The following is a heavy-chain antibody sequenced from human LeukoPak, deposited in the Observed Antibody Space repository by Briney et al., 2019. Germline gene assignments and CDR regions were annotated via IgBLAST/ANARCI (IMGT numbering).Heavy chain of an antibody. CDR1: GFTFSSYW. Sequence: GGSLRLSCAASGFTFSSYWMSWVRQAPGKGLEWVANIKQDGSEKYYVNSVKGRFTIPRDNAKNSLYLQMNSLRAEDTAVYYCARGTLGRIYYYYGMDVWGQGTTVTVSS. CDR3: ARGTLGRIYYYYGMDV. V-gene: IGHV3-7*01. J-gene: IGHJ6*02. CDR2: IKQDGSEK. D-gene: IGHD1-14*01.